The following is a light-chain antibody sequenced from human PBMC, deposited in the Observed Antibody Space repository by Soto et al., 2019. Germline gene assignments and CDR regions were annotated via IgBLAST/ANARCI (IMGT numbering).Light chain of an antibody. V-gene: IGLV2-14*01. J-gene: IGLJ2*01. CDR1: SSDVGGYNY. Sequence: QSALTQPASVSGSPGQAITISCTGISSDVGGYNYVSWYQQHPGKAPKLMIYEVSNRPSGVSNRFSGSKSGNTASLTVSGLQAEDEADYYCSSYTSSSTYVVFGGGTKVTVL. CDR2: EVS. CDR3: SSYTSSSTYVV.